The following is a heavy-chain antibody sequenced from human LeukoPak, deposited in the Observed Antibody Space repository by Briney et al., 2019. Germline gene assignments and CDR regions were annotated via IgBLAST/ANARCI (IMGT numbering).Heavy chain of an antibody. CDR1: GGSFSGYY. J-gene: IGHJ4*02. V-gene: IGHV4-34*01. CDR3: ARDLYYYGSGNYVPGLPDY. CDR2: INHSGST. D-gene: IGHD3-10*01. Sequence: SETLSLTCAVSGGSFSGYYWSWIRQPPGKGLEWIGEINHSGSTNYNPSLKSRITISVDTSKNQFSLKLSSVTAADTAVYYCARDLYYYGSGNYVPGLPDYWGQGTLVTVSS.